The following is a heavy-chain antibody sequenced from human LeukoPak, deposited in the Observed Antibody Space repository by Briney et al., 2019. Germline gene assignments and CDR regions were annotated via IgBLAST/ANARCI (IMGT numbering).Heavy chain of an antibody. V-gene: IGHV3-33*08. CDR3: ARDREREMATSNWFDP. J-gene: IGHJ5*02. Sequence: GGSLRLSCAASGFTFSSYAMSWVRQAPGKGLEWVAVIWYDGSNKYYADSVKGRFTISRDNSKNTLYLQMNSLRAEDTAVYYCARDREREMATSNWFDPWGQGTLVTVSS. CDR1: GFTFSSYA. CDR2: IWYDGSNK. D-gene: IGHD5-24*01.